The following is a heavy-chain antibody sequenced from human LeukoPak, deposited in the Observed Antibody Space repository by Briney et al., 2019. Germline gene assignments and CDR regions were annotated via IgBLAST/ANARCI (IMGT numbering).Heavy chain of an antibody. CDR3: ARGASGSYATFDY. D-gene: IGHD1-26*01. Sequence: ASVKVSCKASGYTFTGYYMHWVRQAPGQELEWMGWINPNSGGTNYAQKFQGRVTMTRDTSISTAYMELSRLRSDDTAVYYCARGASGSYATFDYWGQGTLVTVSS. CDR2: INPNSGGT. J-gene: IGHJ4*02. CDR1: GYTFTGYY. V-gene: IGHV1-2*02.